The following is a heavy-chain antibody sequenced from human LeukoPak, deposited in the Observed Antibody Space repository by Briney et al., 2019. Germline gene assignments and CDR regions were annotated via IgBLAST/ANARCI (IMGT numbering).Heavy chain of an antibody. CDR2: IYSGGST. V-gene: IGHV3-66*02. CDR1: GFTVSSNY. D-gene: IGHD6-19*01. J-gene: IGHJ4*02. CDR3: ARVRLGGIAVAGTMYY. Sequence: GGSLRLSCAASGFTVSSNYMSWVRQAPGKGLEWVSVIYSGGSTYYADSVKGRFTISRDNSKNTLYLQMNSLRAEDTAVYYCARVRLGGIAVAGTMYYWGQGTLVTVSS.